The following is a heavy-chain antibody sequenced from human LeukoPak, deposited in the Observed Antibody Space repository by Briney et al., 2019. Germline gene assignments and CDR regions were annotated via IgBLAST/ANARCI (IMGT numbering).Heavy chain of an antibody. CDR2: ISSSSSYI. J-gene: IGHJ4*02. D-gene: IGHD6-6*01. Sequence: GGSLRLSCAASGLTFSSYSMNWVRQAPGKGLEWVSSISSSSSYIYYADSVKGRFTISRDNAKNSLYLQMNSLRAEDTAVYYCARGGVPSSSSNYFDYWGQGTLVTVSS. V-gene: IGHV3-21*01. CDR3: ARGGVPSSSSNYFDY. CDR1: GLTFSSYS.